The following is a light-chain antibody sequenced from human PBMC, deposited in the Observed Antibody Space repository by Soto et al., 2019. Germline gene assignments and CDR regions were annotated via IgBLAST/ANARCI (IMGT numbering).Light chain of an antibody. CDR3: QQSYNTPWT. Sequence: DIQMTQSPSSLSASVGDRVTITCRASQSISSFLNWYQHKVGKAPKLLIYAASSLQSGVPSRFSGSGSGAEFTLTITSLQPEDFATYYCQQSYNTPWTFGQGTKVDFK. V-gene: IGKV1-39*01. CDR2: AAS. CDR1: QSISSF. J-gene: IGKJ1*01.